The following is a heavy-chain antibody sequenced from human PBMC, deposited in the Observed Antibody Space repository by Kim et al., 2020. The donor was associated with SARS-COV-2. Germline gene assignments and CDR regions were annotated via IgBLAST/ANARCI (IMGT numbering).Heavy chain of an antibody. Sequence: GGSLRLSCAASGFTFSSYDMHWVRQATGKGLEWVSAIATAGDTYYPGSVKGRFTISRENAKNSLYLQMNILRAGDTAVYYCARGGRGGSAIFGVVIIDPYGMDVWGQGTTVTVSS. CDR3: ARGGRGGSAIFGVVIIDPYGMDV. D-gene: IGHD3-3*01. CDR1: GFTFSSYD. J-gene: IGHJ6*02. CDR2: IATAGDT. V-gene: IGHV3-13*04.